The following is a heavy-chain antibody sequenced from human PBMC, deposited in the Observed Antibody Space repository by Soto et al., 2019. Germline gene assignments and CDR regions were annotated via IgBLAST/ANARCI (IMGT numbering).Heavy chain of an antibody. CDR3: AHWGYSGYPRP. CDR1: GFSLSTSGVG. J-gene: IGHJ5*02. Sequence: QITLKESGPPLVKPTQTLTLTCTFSGFSLSTSGVGVGWIRQPPGKALEWLALIYWNDDKRYSPSLKSRLTITKDTSKNQVVLTMTNMDPVDTATYYCAHWGYSGYPRPWGQGTLVTVSS. D-gene: IGHD5-12*01. CDR2: IYWNDDK. V-gene: IGHV2-5*01.